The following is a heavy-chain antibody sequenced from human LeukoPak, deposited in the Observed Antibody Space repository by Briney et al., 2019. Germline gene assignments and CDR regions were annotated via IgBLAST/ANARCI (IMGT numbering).Heavy chain of an antibody. CDR3: ARRRDGYNFLNRGEYYYFDY. CDR2: LYTSGST. J-gene: IGHJ4*02. CDR1: GGSISSGSYY. D-gene: IGHD5-24*01. V-gene: IGHV4-61*02. Sequence: SETLSLTCTVSGGSISSGSYYWSWLRQPAGKGLEWVGRLYTSGSTNYNPSLKSRVTISVNRYKNQFSLKLNSAPAADTAVYYCARRRDGYNFLNRGEYYYFDYWGQGTLVTVSS.